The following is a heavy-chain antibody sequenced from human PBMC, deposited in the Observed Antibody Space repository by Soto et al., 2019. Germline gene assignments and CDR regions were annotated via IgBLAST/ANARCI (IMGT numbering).Heavy chain of an antibody. V-gene: IGHV3-53*01. CDR2: IYSGGST. CDR3: ARARGHYFDY. CDR1: GFTVSSNY. Sequence: PGGFLRLSCPASGFTVSSNYMSWVSQAPGKALEWVSVIYSGGSTYYADSVKGRFTISRDNSKNTLYLQMNSLRAEDTAVYYCARARGHYFDYWGQGTLVTVSS. J-gene: IGHJ4*02.